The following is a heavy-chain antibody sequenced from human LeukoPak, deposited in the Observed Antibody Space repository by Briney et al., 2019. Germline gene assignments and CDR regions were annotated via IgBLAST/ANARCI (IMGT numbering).Heavy chain of an antibody. V-gene: IGHV4-61*02. J-gene: IGHJ6*03. D-gene: IGHD2-2*01. CDR2: IYTSGST. Sequence: TSETLSLTCTVSGGSISSGSYYWSWIRQPAGKGLEWIGRIYTSGSTNYNPSLKSRVTISVDTSKNQFSLKLSSVTAADTAVYYCARSPAAGYCSSTSCYWSAPYYYYYMDVWGKGTTVTVSS. CDR3: ARSPAAGYCSSTSCYWSAPYYYYYMDV. CDR1: GGSISSGSYY.